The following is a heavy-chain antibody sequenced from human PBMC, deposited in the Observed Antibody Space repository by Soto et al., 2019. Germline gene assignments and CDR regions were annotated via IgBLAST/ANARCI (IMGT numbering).Heavy chain of an antibody. CDR3: ARIRGYWYGLDV. Sequence: EVQLLESGGGLVQPGGSLRLSCAASGFPLSTYGMTWVRQARGKGLEWVSAITGTGGNTYYVDSVKGRFTSSRDNSKNMLYLQVNSPRVEDTAVYYCARIRGYWYGLDVWGQGTTVTVSS. V-gene: IGHV3-23*01. J-gene: IGHJ6*02. CDR2: ITGTGGNT. CDR1: GFPLSTYG.